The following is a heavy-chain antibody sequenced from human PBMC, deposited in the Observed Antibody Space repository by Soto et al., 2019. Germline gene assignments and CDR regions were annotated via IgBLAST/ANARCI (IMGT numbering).Heavy chain of an antibody. CDR1: GLSLSASGVG. J-gene: IGHJ3*02. CDR3: XHRQVYYDGSGSDAFDI. D-gene: IGHD3-22*01. CDR2: IYWDDNK. Sequence: GSGPTLVNPTQTLTLTCTFSGLSLSASGVGVGWFRRPPGKALEWLALIYWDDNKRYSPSLKSRLTITKDTSKNQVVLTMTNVDPVDTATYFCXHRQVYYDGSGSDAFDIWGRGTMVTVSS. V-gene: IGHV2-5*02.